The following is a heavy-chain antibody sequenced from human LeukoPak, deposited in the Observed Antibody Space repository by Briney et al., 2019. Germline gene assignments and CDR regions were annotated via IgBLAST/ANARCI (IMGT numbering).Heavy chain of an antibody. CDR3: AREALRGYYFDY. CDR1: GGSISSYY. V-gene: IGHV4-4*07. D-gene: IGHD3-10*01. CDR2: IYTSGST. Sequence: SETLSLTCTVSGGSISSYYWSWIRQPAGKGLEWIGRIYTSGSTNYNPSLKSRVTTSVDTSKNQFSLKLSSVTAADAAVYYCAREALRGYYFDYWGQGTLVTVSS. J-gene: IGHJ4*02.